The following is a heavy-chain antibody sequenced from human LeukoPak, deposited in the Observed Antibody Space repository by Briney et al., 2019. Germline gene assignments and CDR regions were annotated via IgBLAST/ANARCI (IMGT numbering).Heavy chain of an antibody. D-gene: IGHD2-21*02. CDR1: GFTFSSYA. CDR2: ISGSGGST. CDR3: AKDIVVVTSTQGPFDY. Sequence: PGGSLRLSCAASGFTFSSYAMSWVRQAPGKGLEWVSAISGSGGSTYYADSVQGRFTISRDNSKSTLYLQMNSLRAEDTAVYYCAKDIVVVTSTQGPFDYWGQGTLVTVSS. J-gene: IGHJ4*02. V-gene: IGHV3-23*01.